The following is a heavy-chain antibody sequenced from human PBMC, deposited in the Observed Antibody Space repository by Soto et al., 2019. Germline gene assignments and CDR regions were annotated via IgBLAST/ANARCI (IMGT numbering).Heavy chain of an antibody. J-gene: IGHJ4*02. Sequence: SVKVSCKASGGTFSSYAISWVRQAPGQGLEWMGGIIPIFGTANYAQKFQGRVTITADESTSTAYMELSSLRSEDTAVYYCARAPRGYSYSYYFDYWGQGTLVTVSS. V-gene: IGHV1-69*13. CDR3: ARAPRGYSYSYYFDY. CDR2: IIPIFGTA. D-gene: IGHD5-18*01. CDR1: GGTFSSYA.